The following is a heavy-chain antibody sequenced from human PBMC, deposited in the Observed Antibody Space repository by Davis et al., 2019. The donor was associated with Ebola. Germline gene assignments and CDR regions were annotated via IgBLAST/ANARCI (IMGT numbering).Heavy chain of an antibody. J-gene: IGHJ4*02. D-gene: IGHD6-19*01. Sequence: GESLKISCAASGFTFSDYYMSWIRQAPGQGLEWVSYISSSGSTIYYADSVKGRFTISRDNAKNSLYLQMNSLRAEDTAVYYCARDGVAGTFDYWGQGTLVTVSS. CDR1: GFTFSDYY. CDR2: ISSSGSTI. V-gene: IGHV3-11*01. CDR3: ARDGVAGTFDY.